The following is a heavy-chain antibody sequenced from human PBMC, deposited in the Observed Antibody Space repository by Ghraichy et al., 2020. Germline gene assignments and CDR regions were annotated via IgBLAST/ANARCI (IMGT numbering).Heavy chain of an antibody. D-gene: IGHD2-2*01. CDR1: GFTFSSYW. J-gene: IGHJ6*02. V-gene: IGHV3-74*01. CDR2: INSDGSST. CDR3: ARSSYCSSTSCYDYYYGMDV. Sequence: GGSLRLSCAASGFTFSSYWMHWVRQAPGKGLVWVSRINSDGSSTSYADSVKGRFTISRDNAKNTLYLQMNSLRAEDTAVYYCARSSYCSSTSCYDYYYGMDVWGQGTTVTVSS.